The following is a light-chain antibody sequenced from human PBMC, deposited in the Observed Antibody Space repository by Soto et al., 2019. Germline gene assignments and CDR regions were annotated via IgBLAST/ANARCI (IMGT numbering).Light chain of an antibody. CDR3: QSCDSSLSGSGV. Sequence: QSVLTQPPSVSGAPGQRVTISCTGSSSNIGAGYDVHWYQQLPGTAPKLLIYRNTNRPSGVPDRFSGSKSGTSASLAITGLQAEDEADYYCQSCDSSLSGSGVFGTGTKVTAL. V-gene: IGLV1-40*01. CDR2: RNT. CDR1: SSNIGAGYD. J-gene: IGLJ1*01.